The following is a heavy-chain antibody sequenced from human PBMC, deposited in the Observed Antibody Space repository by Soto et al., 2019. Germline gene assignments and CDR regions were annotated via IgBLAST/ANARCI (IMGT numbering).Heavy chain of an antibody. CDR3: ARQDGYRASSGWHYFEY. D-gene: IGHD6-19*01. CDR1: GCSCISVC. Sequence: GVTLQISRQHAGCSCISVCGDCVPEMPGKCLEWMGIIYPGDSDTRYSPSFQGQVTISADKSISTAYLQWSSLKASDTAMYYCARQDGYRASSGWHYFEYWGQGTLVTVSS. J-gene: IGHJ4*02. CDR2: IYPGDSDT. V-gene: IGHV5-51*01.